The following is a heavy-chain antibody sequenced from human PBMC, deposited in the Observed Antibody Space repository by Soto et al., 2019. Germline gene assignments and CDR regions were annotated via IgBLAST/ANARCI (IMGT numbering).Heavy chain of an antibody. CDR3: AKAKETQAVYAMLHHYPCGTDV. CDR1: GFTFSSYA. Sequence: GGSLRLSCAASGFTFSSYAMSWVRQSPGKGLEWVSAISGSGGSTYYADSVKGRFTISRDNSKNTLYLQMNSLRAEDTAVYYCAKAKETQAVYAMLHHYPCGTDVWGKGTTVTGSS. V-gene: IGHV3-23*01. J-gene: IGHJ6*04. D-gene: IGHD2-8*01. CDR2: ISGSGGST.